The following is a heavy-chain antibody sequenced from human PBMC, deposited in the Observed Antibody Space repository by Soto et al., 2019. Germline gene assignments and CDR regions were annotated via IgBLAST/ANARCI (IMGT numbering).Heavy chain of an antibody. V-gene: IGHV3-74*01. D-gene: IGHD2-21*02. CDR3: AREHCGGDCSQEYSQH. Sequence: EVQLVESGGGLVQPGGSLRLSCAASEFTFSSYWMHWVRQAPGKGLVWVSRVNSDGSSTTYADSVKGRFTISRDNAKNTLYLQMNSLRAEDTAVYYCAREHCGGDCSQEYSQHWGQGTLVTVSS. CDR1: EFTFSSYW. CDR2: VNSDGSST. J-gene: IGHJ1*01.